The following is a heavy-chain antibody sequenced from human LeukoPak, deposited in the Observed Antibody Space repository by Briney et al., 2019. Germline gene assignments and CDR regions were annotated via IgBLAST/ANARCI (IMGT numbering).Heavy chain of an antibody. CDR2: MNEDGRIT. J-gene: IGHJ4*02. CDR3: AGDFTGRDDL. Sequence: GGSLRLSCAASGFTFSRYWMHWVRQAPGKGLVWVSRMNEDGRITDYADSVKGRFTISRDNAKSTLYLQMNSLTVEDTAVYFCAGDFTGRDDLWGQGTLVTVSS. V-gene: IGHV3-74*01. CDR1: GFTFSRYW. D-gene: IGHD2-8*02.